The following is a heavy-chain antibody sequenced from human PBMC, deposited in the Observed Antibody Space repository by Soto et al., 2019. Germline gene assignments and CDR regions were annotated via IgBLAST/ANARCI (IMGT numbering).Heavy chain of an antibody. D-gene: IGHD3-22*01. CDR1: GGSISSSSYY. CDR2: IYYSGST. V-gene: IGHV4-39*01. Sequence: SETLSLTCTVSGGSISSSSYYWGWIRQPPGKGLEWIGSIYYSGSTYYNPSLKSRVTISVDTSKNQFSLKLSSVTAADTAVYYCARRLPKATMILDWGQGTLVTVSS. J-gene: IGHJ4*02. CDR3: ARRLPKATMILD.